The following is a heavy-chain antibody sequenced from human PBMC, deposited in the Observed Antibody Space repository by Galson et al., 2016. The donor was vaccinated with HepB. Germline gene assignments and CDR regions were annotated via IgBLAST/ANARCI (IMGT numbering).Heavy chain of an antibody. CDR1: GFNFSRFA. V-gene: IGHV3-23*01. CDR2: ISLSGDST. CDR3: AQYKVGVNSLDC. J-gene: IGHJ4*02. Sequence: SLRLSCAASGFNFSRFAMSWVRQAPGKGLEWVSGISLSGDSTDYAESVTGRFTISRDNSKSVLYLQMNSLRAGDTAHYFCAQYKVGVNSLDCWGQGTLITVSS. D-gene: IGHD1-26*01.